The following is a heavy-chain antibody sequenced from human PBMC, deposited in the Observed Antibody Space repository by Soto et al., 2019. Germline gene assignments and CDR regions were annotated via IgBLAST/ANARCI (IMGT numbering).Heavy chain of an antibody. CDR3: SYSHWLARGRGWFEP. V-gene: IGHV5-51*01. CDR1: GYSFTSYW. D-gene: IGHD4-4*01. J-gene: IGHJ5*02. Sequence: GESLKISCKGSGYSFTSYWIGWVRQMPGKGLEWMGIIYPGDSDTRYSPSFQGQVTISADKSISTAYLQWSSLKASDTAIYYCSYSHWLARGRGWFEPWGPGTLVTVSS. CDR2: IYPGDSDT.